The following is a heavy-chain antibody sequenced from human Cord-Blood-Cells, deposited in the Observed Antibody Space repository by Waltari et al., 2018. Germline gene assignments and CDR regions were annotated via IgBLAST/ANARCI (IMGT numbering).Heavy chain of an antibody. CDR3: ARLRYNWNFDY. V-gene: IGHV4-39*07. D-gene: IGHD1-1*01. CDR1: GGSICRSSYY. J-gene: IGHJ4*02. Sequence: QLQLQESGPGLVKPSETLSLTCTVSGGSICRSSYYWGWIRQPPGKGLEWIGSIYYSGSTYYNPSLKSRVTISVDTSKNQFSLKLSSVTAADTAVYYCARLRYNWNFDYWGQGTLVTVSS. CDR2: IYYSGST.